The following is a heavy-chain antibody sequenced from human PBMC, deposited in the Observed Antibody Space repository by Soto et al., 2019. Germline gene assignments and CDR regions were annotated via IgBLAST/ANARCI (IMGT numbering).Heavy chain of an antibody. D-gene: IGHD3-22*01. V-gene: IGHV3-30*18. CDR3: VKSQFSDSGGYPLAS. Sequence: GGSLRLSCAASGFTFSTYAMHWVRQAPGKGLEWVAVISYDESDKFYADSLKGRFTISKDNSKNTVYLQMNSLRVEDTAVYYCVKSQFSDSGGYPLASWGQGTLVTVSS. J-gene: IGHJ4*02. CDR1: GFTFSTYA. CDR2: ISYDESDK.